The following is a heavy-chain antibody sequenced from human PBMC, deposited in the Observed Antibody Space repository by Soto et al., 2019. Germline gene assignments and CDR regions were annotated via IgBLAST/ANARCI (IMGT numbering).Heavy chain of an antibody. Sequence: GASVKVSCKASGYTFTSYGMRWVRQAPGQGLEWMGWISAYNGNTNYAQKLQGRVTMTTDTSTSTAYMELRSLRSDDTAVYYCARDEGSDAYYYYYGMDVWGQGTTVTVSS. V-gene: IGHV1-18*01. J-gene: IGHJ6*02. CDR3: ARDEGSDAYYYYYGMDV. CDR2: ISAYNGNT. CDR1: GYTFTSYG.